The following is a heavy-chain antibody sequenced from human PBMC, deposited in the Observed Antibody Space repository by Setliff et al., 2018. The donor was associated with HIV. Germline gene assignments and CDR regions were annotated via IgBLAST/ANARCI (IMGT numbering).Heavy chain of an antibody. CDR2: VRPHSINK. CDR1: GFAFSDYY. D-gene: IGHD1-7*01. CDR3: ARVSSRYWNYDY. V-gene: IGHV1-2*02. Sequence: ASVKVSCKASGFAFSDYYIHWVRQAPGQGLEWMGWVRPHSINKVYAQKFQGRVTMTSDASLSTAYMELSGLTSDDTATYYCARVSSRYWNYDYWGQGTLVTVSS. J-gene: IGHJ4*02.